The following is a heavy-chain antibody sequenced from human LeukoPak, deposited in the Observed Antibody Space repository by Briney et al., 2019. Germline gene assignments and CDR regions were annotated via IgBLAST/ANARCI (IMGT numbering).Heavy chain of an antibody. J-gene: IGHJ5*02. D-gene: IGHD2-15*01. CDR3: ARDPRNVGLAP. V-gene: IGHV3-74*01. Sequence: GGSLRLSCAASGFTVSNNYMSWVRQAPGKGLMYISRNNGDGSTTNYADVVKGRFTMSRDNVKNTLYLQMNSLRVEDTAVYYCARDPRNVGLAPWGQGTLVTVSS. CDR2: NNGDGSTT. CDR1: GFTVSNNY.